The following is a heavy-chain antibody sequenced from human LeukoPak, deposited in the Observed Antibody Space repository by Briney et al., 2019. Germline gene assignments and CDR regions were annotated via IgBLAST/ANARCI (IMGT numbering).Heavy chain of an antibody. Sequence: QPGGSLRLSCAASGFTFSSYAMSWVRQAPGKGLEWVSVIYSGGSTYYADSVKGRFTISRDNSKNTLYLQMNSLRAEDTAVYYCARDRRYSSGWSPRYYYGMDVWGQGTTVTVSS. V-gene: IGHV3-66*01. CDR3: ARDRRYSSGWSPRYYYGMDV. CDR1: GFTFSSYA. J-gene: IGHJ6*02. D-gene: IGHD6-19*01. CDR2: IYSGGST.